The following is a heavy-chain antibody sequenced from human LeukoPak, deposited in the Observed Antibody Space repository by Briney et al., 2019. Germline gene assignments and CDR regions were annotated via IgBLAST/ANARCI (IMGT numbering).Heavy chain of an antibody. J-gene: IGHJ6*02. Sequence: GRSLRLSCAASGFTFRNYAIHWVRQAPGKGLEWVAVISYDGSSQYYADSVKGRFTISRDNSKNSLYLQMNSLRAEDTAVYYCARDGRDGYPKALYYYGMDVWGQGTTVTVSS. D-gene: IGHD5-24*01. CDR1: GFTFRNYA. CDR2: ISYDGSSQ. CDR3: ARDGRDGYPKALYYYGMDV. V-gene: IGHV3-30-3*01.